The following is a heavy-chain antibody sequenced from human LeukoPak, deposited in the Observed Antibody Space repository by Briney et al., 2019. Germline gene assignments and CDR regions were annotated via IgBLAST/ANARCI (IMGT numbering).Heavy chain of an antibody. CDR1: GFTFSSYW. CDR2: INSDGSST. Sequence: PGGSLRLSCAASGFTFSSYWMHWVRQAPGKGLVWVSRINSDGSSTSYADSVKGRFTISRDNAKNTLYLQVNSLRAEDTAVYYCARTQGSSSSVGDSWGQGTLVTVSS. CDR3: ARTQGSSSSVGDS. V-gene: IGHV3-74*01. D-gene: IGHD6-6*01. J-gene: IGHJ4*02.